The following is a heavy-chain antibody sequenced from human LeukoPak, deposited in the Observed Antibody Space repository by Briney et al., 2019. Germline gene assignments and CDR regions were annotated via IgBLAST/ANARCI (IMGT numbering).Heavy chain of an antibody. V-gene: IGHV3-23*01. D-gene: IGHD2-21*01. CDR1: GFIFSSYA. CDR2: ISGSGGST. J-gene: IGHJ4*02. Sequence: GGSLRLSCAASGFIFSSYAMSWGRQAPGKGLEWVSAISGSGGSTYYADSVKGRFAITRDNSNNMLYLQMNSLRAEDTAVYYCARGLIREGYYFDYWGQGTLVTVSS. CDR3: ARGLIREGYYFDY.